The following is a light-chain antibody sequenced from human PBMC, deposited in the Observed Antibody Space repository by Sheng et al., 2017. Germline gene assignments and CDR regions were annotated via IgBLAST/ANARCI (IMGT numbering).Light chain of an antibody. V-gene: IGKV1-9*01. CDR1: QGIGTY. CDR2: DAS. Sequence: IQLTQSPSSLSASVADRVTITCRASQGIGTYLAWYQQKPGKAPKLLISDASALQSGVPPRFSGSGSGTDFTLTISSLQPEDFATYYCQKYDDAPLTFGGGTKVEIK. J-gene: IGKJ4*01. CDR3: QKYDDAPLT.